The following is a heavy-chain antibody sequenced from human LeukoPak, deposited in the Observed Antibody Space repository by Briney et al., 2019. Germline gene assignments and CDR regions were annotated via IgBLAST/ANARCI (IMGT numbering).Heavy chain of an antibody. Sequence: GGSLRLSCAASGFTVSSNYMSWVRQAPGKGLEWVSVIYSGGSTNYADSVKGRFTISRDNSKNTLYLQMNSLRAEDTAVYYCARDVYYGSGSPRLDYWGQGTLVTVSS. J-gene: IGHJ4*02. CDR2: IYSGGST. CDR1: GFTVSSNY. V-gene: IGHV3-66*01. CDR3: ARDVYYGSGSPRLDY. D-gene: IGHD3-10*01.